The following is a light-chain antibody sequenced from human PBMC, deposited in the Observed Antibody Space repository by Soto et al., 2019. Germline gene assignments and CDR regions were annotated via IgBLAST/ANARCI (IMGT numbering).Light chain of an antibody. J-gene: IGKJ1*01. CDR2: KAS. CDR1: SDSTW. V-gene: IGKV1-5*03. CDR3: QQYDM. Sequence: DIQMTQSPSALSASVGDRVTITCRSDSTWLAWYQQIPGGAPKLLIYKASILESGVPSRFSGSGSGTEFTLTITSLQPEDFATYYCQQYDMFGPGTKVDIK.